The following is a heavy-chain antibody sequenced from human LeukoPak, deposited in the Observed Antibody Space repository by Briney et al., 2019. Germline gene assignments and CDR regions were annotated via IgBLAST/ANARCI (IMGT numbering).Heavy chain of an antibody. D-gene: IGHD4-23*01. J-gene: IGHJ2*01. V-gene: IGHV4-34*01. CDR1: GGSFSGYY. Sequence: SETLSLTCAVYGGSFSGYYWSWIRQPPGKGLEWIGEINHSGSTNYNPSLKSRVTISVDTSKNQFSLKLSSGTAADTAVYYCARGRSTTVVTSSYWYFDLWGRGTLVTVSS. CDR3: ARGRSTTVVTSSYWYFDL. CDR2: INHSGST.